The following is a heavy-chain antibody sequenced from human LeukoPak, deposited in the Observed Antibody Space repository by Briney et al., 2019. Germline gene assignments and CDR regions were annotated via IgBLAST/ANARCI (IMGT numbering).Heavy chain of an antibody. Sequence: SVKVSCKASGGTFSSYTISWVRQAPGQGLEWMGRIIPILGIANYAQKFQGRVTITADKSTSTAYMELSSLRSDDTAVYYCAREMATTEFDYWGQGTLVTVSS. V-gene: IGHV1-69*04. CDR1: GGTFSSYT. CDR3: AREMATTEFDY. D-gene: IGHD5-24*01. J-gene: IGHJ4*02. CDR2: IIPILGIA.